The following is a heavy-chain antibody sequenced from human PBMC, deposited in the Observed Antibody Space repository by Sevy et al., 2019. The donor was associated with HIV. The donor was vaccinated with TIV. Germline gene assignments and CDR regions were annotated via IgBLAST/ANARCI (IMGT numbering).Heavy chain of an antibody. CDR3: TTRPYGSIIDY. CDR1: GFNISSAS. J-gene: IGHJ4*02. Sequence: GGSLRLSCGGSGFNISSASMNWVRQAPGRGLEWVGRIKAKIVGETTDYGAPVKGRFIISRDDSRKTVYVQLNSVKSEDTAMYFCTTRPYGSIIDYWGQGSLVTVSS. D-gene: IGHD3-10*01. CDR2: IKAKIVGETT. V-gene: IGHV3-15*07.